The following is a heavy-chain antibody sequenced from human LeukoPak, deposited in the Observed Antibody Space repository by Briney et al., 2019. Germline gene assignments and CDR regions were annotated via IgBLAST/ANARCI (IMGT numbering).Heavy chain of an antibody. CDR1: GGSISSSSYY. CDR2: IYFSGST. D-gene: IGHD2-8*02. Sequence: SETLSLICTVSGGSISSSSYYWGWIRQPPGKGLEWIGGIYFSGSTNYNPSLKSRVTMSVDTSKNQFSLNLRSVTAADTAVYYCARDIYIVLIPARPDFNWFDPWGQGTLVTVSS. J-gene: IGHJ5*02. V-gene: IGHV4-39*07. CDR3: ARDIYIVLIPARPDFNWFDP.